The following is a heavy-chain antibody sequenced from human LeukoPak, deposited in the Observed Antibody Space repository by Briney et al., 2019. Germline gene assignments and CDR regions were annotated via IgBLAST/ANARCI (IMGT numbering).Heavy chain of an antibody. D-gene: IGHD3-3*01. CDR1: GGSISSYY. V-gene: IGHV4-59*12. CDR3: ARSKGRITIFGVVTRGKFWFDP. J-gene: IGHJ5*02. CDR2: IYYSGST. Sequence: SETLSLTCTVSGGSISSYYWSWIRQPPGKGLEWIGYIYYSGSTNYNPSLKSRVTISVDTSKNQFSLKLSSVTAADTAVYYCARSKGRITIFGVVTRGKFWFDPWGQGTLVTVSS.